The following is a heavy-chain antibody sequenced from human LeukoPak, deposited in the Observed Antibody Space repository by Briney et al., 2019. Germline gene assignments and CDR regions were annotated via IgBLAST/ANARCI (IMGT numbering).Heavy chain of an antibody. J-gene: IGHJ4*02. CDR3: ARGSGWLPDW. Sequence: SETLSLTCTVSCGSITTYYWSWIRQPPGKGLEWIGHIYDSGNTNYNPSVKGRVTISADTSKSEFSLQLTSVTAADTAVYYCARGSGWLPDWWGQGTLVTVSS. CDR1: CGSITTYY. V-gene: IGHV4-59*01. CDR2: IYDSGNT. D-gene: IGHD6-19*01.